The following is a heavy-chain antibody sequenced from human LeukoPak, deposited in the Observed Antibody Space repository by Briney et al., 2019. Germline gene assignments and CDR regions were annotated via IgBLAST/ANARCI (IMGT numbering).Heavy chain of an antibody. Sequence: SETLSLTCAVYGGSFSGYYWSWIRQPPGKGLEWIGEINHSGSTNYNPSLKSRVTISVDTSKNQFSLKLSSVTAAGTAVYYCARTLYDFWSGYYSGFDYWGQGTLVTVSS. CDR3: ARTLYDFWSGYYSGFDY. D-gene: IGHD3-3*01. CDR1: GGSFSGYY. V-gene: IGHV4-34*01. CDR2: INHSGST. J-gene: IGHJ4*02.